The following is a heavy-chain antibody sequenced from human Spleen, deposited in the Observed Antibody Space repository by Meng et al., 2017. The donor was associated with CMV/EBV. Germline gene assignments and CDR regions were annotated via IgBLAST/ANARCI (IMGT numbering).Heavy chain of an antibody. CDR2: IWYDGSNK. V-gene: IGHV3-33*06. CDR1: GFTFSSYG. D-gene: IGHD2-8*02. J-gene: IGHJ4*02. CDR3: AKLSKRTDPFDY. Sequence: CAASGFTFSSYGMHWVRQAPGKGLEWVAVIWYDGSNKYYADSVKGRFTISRDNSKNTLYLQMNSLRAEDTAVYYCAKLSKRTDPFDYWGQGTLVTVSS.